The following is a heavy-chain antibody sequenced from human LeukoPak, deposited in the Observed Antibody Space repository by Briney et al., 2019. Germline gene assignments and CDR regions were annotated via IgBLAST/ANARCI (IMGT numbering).Heavy chain of an antibody. J-gene: IGHJ4*02. CDR2: ISSSSSYR. CDR3: ARFTGQYGGLDY. D-gene: IGHD4-23*01. Sequence: PGRSLTLSCAASGVTFRSYGIHWVRQAPGKGLEWVSSISSSSSYRYYADSVKGRFTISRDNAKNSLYLQMNSLRAEDTAVYYCARFTGQYGGLDYWGQGTLVTVSS. V-gene: IGHV3-21*04. CDR1: GVTFRSYG.